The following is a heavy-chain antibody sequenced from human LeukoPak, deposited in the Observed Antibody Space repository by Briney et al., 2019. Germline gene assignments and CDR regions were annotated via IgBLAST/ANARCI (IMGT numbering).Heavy chain of an antibody. D-gene: IGHD4-17*01. Sequence: GGSLRLSCAASGFTFSSYAMHWVRQAPGKGLEYVSAISSNGGSTYYANSVKGRFTISRDNSKNTLYLQMGSLRAEDTAVYYCARAMGTVTEYWYFDLWGRGTLVTVSS. CDR2: ISSNGGST. V-gene: IGHV3-64*01. CDR1: GFTFSSYA. CDR3: ARAMGTVTEYWYFDL. J-gene: IGHJ2*01.